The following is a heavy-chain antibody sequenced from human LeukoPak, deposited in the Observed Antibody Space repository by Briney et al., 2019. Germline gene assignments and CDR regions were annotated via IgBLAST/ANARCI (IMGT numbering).Heavy chain of an antibody. V-gene: IGHV3-33*08. CDR3: AREGAVAGTIVY. J-gene: IGHJ4*02. Sequence: GGSLRLSCAASGFTFSSYAMSWVRQGPGKGLEWVAIIWDDGSNENYVDSVKGRFTISRDNSKNTLYLQMNSLRAEDTAVYYCAREGAVAGTIVYWGQGTLVTVSS. CDR2: IWDDGSNE. CDR1: GFTFSSYA. D-gene: IGHD6-19*01.